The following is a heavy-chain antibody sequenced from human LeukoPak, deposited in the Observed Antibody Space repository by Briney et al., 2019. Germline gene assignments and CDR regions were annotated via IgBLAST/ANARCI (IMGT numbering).Heavy chain of an antibody. Sequence: PSETLSLTCTVSGGSISSYHWSWIRQPPGKGLEWIGYIYYSGSTNYNPSLKSRVTISVDTSKNQFSLKLSSVTAADTAVYYCATSIAAAGTGDFDYWGQGTLVTVSS. CDR3: ATSIAAAGTGDFDY. CDR2: IYYSGST. CDR1: GGSISSYH. D-gene: IGHD6-13*01. J-gene: IGHJ4*02. V-gene: IGHV4-59*01.